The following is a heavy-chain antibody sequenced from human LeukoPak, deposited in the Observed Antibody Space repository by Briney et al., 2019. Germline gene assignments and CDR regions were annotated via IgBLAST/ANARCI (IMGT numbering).Heavy chain of an antibody. J-gene: IGHJ4*02. CDR1: GFTFSNTN. CDR3: TRGSYGDYGY. V-gene: IGHV3-21*06. D-gene: IGHD4-17*01. Sequence: GSLRLSCAASGFTFSNTNMNWVRQAPGKGLKWVSFISASSNYIYYADSVKGRFTISRDNAQNSLYLQMNSLRAEDTALYYCTRGSYGDYGYWGQGTLVTVSS. CDR2: ISASSNYI.